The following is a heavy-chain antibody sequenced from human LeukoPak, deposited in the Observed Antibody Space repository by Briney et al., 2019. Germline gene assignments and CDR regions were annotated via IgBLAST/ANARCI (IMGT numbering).Heavy chain of an antibody. CDR2: ISYDGINK. CDR1: GFTFSTYA. Sequence: GGSLRLSCAASGFTFSTYAIHWVRQAPGKGLEWVAVISYDGINKYYADSVKGRFTISRDNSKNTLSLQMNSLRAEDTAVYYCAKTAGIAAAADFDYWGQGTLVTVSS. V-gene: IGHV3-30*04. D-gene: IGHD6-13*01. CDR3: AKTAGIAAAADFDY. J-gene: IGHJ4*02.